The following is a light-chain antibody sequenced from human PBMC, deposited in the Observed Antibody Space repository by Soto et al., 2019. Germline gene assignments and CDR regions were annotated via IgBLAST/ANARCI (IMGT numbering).Light chain of an antibody. J-gene: IGLJ1*01. CDR1: SSNIGAGYD. V-gene: IGLV1-40*01. Sequence: QSVLTQPPSVSGAPGQRVTISCTGSSSNIGAGYDVHWYQQLPGTAPKLLIYGNSNRPSGVPDRFSGSKSGTSASLAITGLQAEDEVDYYCQSYDSSLSGSNYVFGTGTKVTVL. CDR3: QSYDSSLSGSNYV. CDR2: GNS.